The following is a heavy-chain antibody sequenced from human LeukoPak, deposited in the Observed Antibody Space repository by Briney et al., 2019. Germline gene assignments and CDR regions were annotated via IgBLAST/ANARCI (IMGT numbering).Heavy chain of an antibody. Sequence: GGSLRFYCAASGFTFSSFWMHWVRQAPGKGLVWVSRVNSDGSSTSSADSVKGRFTISRDNAKNTLYLQMNSLRAEDTAVYYCARDPTTAAPYGMDVWGQGTTVTVSS. D-gene: IGHD1-1*01. V-gene: IGHV3-74*01. CDR3: ARDPTTAAPYGMDV. CDR1: GFTFSSFW. J-gene: IGHJ6*02. CDR2: VNSDGSST.